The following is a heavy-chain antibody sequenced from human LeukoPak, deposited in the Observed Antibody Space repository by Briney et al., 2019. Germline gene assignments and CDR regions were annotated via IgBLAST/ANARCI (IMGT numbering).Heavy chain of an antibody. CDR1: GFTLSNYW. CDR2: ISSDGATT. J-gene: IGHJ4*02. D-gene: IGHD2-15*01. Sequence: VGSQRLSCAVSGFTLSNYWIHWVRQAPGKGLVWVSLISSDGATTTYADSVKGRFTISRDNVKSTVYLQMSSLRAEDTAVYYCARAVGGLLDYWGQGTLVTVSS. CDR3: ARAVGGLLDY. V-gene: IGHV3-74*01.